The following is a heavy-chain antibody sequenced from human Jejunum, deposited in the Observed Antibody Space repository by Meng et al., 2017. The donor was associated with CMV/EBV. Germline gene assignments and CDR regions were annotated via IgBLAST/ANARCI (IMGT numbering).Heavy chain of an antibody. CDR2: IYGDDDK. CDR3: VHRSDYSGNWNGGSVDF. V-gene: IGHV2-5*02. Sequence: LSLTSCPGGVCCIRQPTGKALEWLAFIYGDDDKRYSPSLKSRLTITKDAPKNPVVLTMTNMGPADTATYHCVHRSDYSGNWNGGSVDFWGQGALVTVSS. J-gene: IGHJ4*02. D-gene: IGHD1-1*01. CDR1: LSLTSCPGG.